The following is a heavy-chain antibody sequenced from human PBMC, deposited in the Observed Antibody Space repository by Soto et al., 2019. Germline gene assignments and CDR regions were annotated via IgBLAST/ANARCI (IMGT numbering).Heavy chain of an antibody. CDR2: ISGSGGST. CDR1: GFTFSSYA. V-gene: IGHV3-23*01. D-gene: IGHD3-22*01. CDR3: AKDPDYYDSSGYGGPFDY. Sequence: GGSLRLSCAASGFTFSSYAMSWVRQAPGKGLEWVSAISGSGGSTYYADSVKGRFTISRDNSKNTLYLQMNSLRAEDTAVYYCAKDPDYYDSSGYGGPFDYWGQGTLVTVSS. J-gene: IGHJ4*02.